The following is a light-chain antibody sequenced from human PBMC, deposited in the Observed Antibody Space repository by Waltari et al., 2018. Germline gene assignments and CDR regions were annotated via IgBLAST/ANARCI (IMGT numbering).Light chain of an antibody. CDR2: AAS. J-gene: IGKJ5*01. V-gene: IGKV1-9*01. CDR3: QQLNSYPIT. CDR1: QGINSY. Sequence: DIQLTQSPSFLSASVGDRVTITCRPSQGINSYLAWYQQKPEKAPKPLIYAASTLQSGVPSRFSGSGSGTEFTLTISSLQPEDFATYYCQQLNSYPITFGQGTRLEIK.